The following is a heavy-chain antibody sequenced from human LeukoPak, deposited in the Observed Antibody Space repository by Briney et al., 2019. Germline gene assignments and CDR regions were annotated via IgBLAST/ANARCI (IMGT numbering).Heavy chain of an antibody. CDR1: GYTFIKYY. CDR3: ARERGVPFDY. D-gene: IGHD3-16*01. CDR2: INSSGGST. V-gene: IGHV1-46*01. J-gene: IGHJ4*02. Sequence: GASVKVSCKASGYTFIKYYMHWVRQAPGQGLEWMGIINSSGGSTSYAQKFQGRVTMTRDTYTSTVYMELTGLRSEDTAVYYCARERGVPFDYWGQGTLVTVSS.